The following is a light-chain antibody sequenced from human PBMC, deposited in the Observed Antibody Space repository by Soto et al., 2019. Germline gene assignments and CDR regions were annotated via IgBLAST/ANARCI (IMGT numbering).Light chain of an antibody. CDR2: GTS. CDR3: QQHGSLS. Sequence: EIVLTQSPGTLSLSPGDRATLSCRASQSLSSTYLAWYQQKPGQAPRLLIYGTSSRATGIPDRFSGSGSGTDFTLTISRLEPEHFAVYYCQQHGSLSFGGGTKV. V-gene: IGKV3-20*01. CDR1: QSLSSTY. J-gene: IGKJ4*01.